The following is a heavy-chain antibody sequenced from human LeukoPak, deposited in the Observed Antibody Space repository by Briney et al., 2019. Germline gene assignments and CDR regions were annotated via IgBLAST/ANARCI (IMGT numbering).Heavy chain of an antibody. CDR3: ARKATYCSSTSCYENYYYYMDV. CDR1: GGSFSGYY. CDR2: INHSGST. D-gene: IGHD2-2*01. V-gene: IGHV4-34*01. Sequence: NPSETLSLTCAVYGGSFSGYYWSWIRQPPGKGLEWLGEINHSGSTNYNPSLKSRVTISVDTSKNQFSLKLSSVTAADTAVYYCARKATYCSSTSCYENYYYYMDVWGKGTTVTVSS. J-gene: IGHJ6*03.